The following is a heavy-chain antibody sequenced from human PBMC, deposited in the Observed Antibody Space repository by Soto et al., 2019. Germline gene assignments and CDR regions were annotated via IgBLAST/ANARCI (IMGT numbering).Heavy chain of an antibody. D-gene: IGHD5-18*01. V-gene: IGHV5-51*01. CDR2: IYPGDSDT. CDR3: ARAPFVDTAMVTGGHFDY. J-gene: IGHJ4*02. Sequence: GESLKISCKGSGYSFTSCWIGWVRQMPGKGLEWMGIIYPGDSDTRYSPSFQGQVTISADKSISTAYLQWSSLKASDTAMYYCARAPFVDTAMVTGGHFDYWGQGTLVTVSS. CDR1: GYSFTSCW.